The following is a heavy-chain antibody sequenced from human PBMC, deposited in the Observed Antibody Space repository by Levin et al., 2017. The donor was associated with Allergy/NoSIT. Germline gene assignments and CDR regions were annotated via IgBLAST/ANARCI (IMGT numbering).Heavy chain of an antibody. J-gene: IGHJ3*02. Sequence: LRLSCTVSGGSISSGGYYWSWIRQHPGKGLEWIGYIYYSGSTYYNPSLKSRVTISVDTSKNQFSLKLSSVTAADTAVYYCAGGNEDDDAFDIWGQGTMVTVSS. CDR1: GGSISSGGYY. CDR2: IYYSGST. V-gene: IGHV4-31*03. CDR3: AGGNEDDDAFDI. D-gene: IGHD4-23*01.